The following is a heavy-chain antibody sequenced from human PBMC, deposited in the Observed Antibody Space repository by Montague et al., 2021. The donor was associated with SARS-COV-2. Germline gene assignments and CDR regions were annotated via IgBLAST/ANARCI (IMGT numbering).Heavy chain of an antibody. D-gene: IGHD6-19*01. J-gene: IGHJ3*02. CDR3: ARGSGWMGNAFDI. CDR2: IYYSGNT. CDR1: GGSISSYY. Sequence: SETLSLTCTLSGGSISSYYCSWIRQPPGKGLEWIGYIYYSGNTNXNPSLKSRVTISVDTSKNQFSLKLSSVTAADTAVYYCARGSGWMGNAFDIWGQGTMVTVSS. V-gene: IGHV4-59*01.